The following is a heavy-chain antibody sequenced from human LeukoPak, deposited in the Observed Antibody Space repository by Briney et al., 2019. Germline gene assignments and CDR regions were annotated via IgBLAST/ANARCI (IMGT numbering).Heavy chain of an antibody. D-gene: IGHD1-26*01. CDR1: GGSISSYY. CDR3: ARVRYSGSYYVSLDAFDI. CDR2: IYTSGST. Sequence: SETLSLTCTVSGGSISSYYWSWIRQPPGKGLEWIGRIYTSGSTNYNPSLKSRVTISVDTSKNQFSLKLSSVTAADTAVYYCARVRYSGSYYVSLDAFDIWGQGTMVTVSS. J-gene: IGHJ3*02. V-gene: IGHV4-4*08.